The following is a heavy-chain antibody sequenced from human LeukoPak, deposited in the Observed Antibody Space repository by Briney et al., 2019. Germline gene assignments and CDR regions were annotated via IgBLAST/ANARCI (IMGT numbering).Heavy chain of an antibody. V-gene: IGHV3-11*04. Sequence: PGGSLRLSCAASGFTFSDYYMSWIRQAPGKGLEWVSYISSSGSTIYYADSVKGRFTISRDNAKNSLYLQMNSLRAEDTAVYYCAKDPYSSPYYGPGYLGQGTLVTVSS. CDR3: AKDPYSSPYYGPGY. CDR1: GFTFSDYY. CDR2: ISSSGSTI. J-gene: IGHJ4*02. D-gene: IGHD6-19*01.